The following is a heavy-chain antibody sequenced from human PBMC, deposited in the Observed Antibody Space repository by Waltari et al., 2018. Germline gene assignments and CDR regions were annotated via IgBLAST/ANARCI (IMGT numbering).Heavy chain of an antibody. CDR2: IIGSGGST. J-gene: IGHJ3*01. CDR1: GFTFSSYA. Sequence: EVQLVESGGGLVQPGGSLRLSCAASGFTFSSYAMSWVRRAPGKGLGWVSGIIGSGGSTYYADSVKGRFTISRDNSKNTLYLQMNSLRAEDTAVYFCAKKGISFSDAFDFWGRGTMVTVSS. V-gene: IGHV3-23*04. CDR3: AKKGISFSDAFDF. D-gene: IGHD3-3*01.